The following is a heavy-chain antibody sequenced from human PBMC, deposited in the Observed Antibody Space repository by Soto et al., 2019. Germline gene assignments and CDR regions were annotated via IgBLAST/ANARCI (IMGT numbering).Heavy chain of an antibody. V-gene: IGHV3-30-3*01. J-gene: IGHJ4*02. CDR1: GFTFSSHA. CDR2: ISYDGSNK. CDR3: VRDRVVAGIGEVDY. D-gene: IGHD6-19*01. Sequence: QVQFEESGGGVVQPGRSLRLSCAASGFTFSSHAMHWVRQAPGKGLEWVAVISYDGSNKYYADSVKGRFTISRDNSKNTLHLQMDSLRPEDTAVYHCVRDRVVAGIGEVDYWGQGTLVTVSS.